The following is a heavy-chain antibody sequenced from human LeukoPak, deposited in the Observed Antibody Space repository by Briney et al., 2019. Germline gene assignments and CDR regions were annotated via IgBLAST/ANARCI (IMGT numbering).Heavy chain of an antibody. CDR3: AKMRVEYSGYDASDY. D-gene: IGHD5-12*01. Sequence: PGGSLRLSCAASGFIFSNYGIHWVRQAPGKGLEWVAFVRYGGINKYYADSVKGRFTLSKDNSKSTLYLQMNSLRTEDTAMYYCAKMRVEYSGYDASDYWGRGTLVTVSS. J-gene: IGHJ4*02. CDR1: GFIFSNYG. CDR2: VRYGGINK. V-gene: IGHV3-30*02.